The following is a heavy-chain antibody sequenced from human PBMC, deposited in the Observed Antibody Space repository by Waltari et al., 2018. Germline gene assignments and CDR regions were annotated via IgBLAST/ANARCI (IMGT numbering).Heavy chain of an antibody. J-gene: IGHJ6*02. Sequence: QARLVESGGGVVQPGKTLRLSCVGSEFTFSNYGMHWVRQAPGKGLGGVAVVSYDGRKEYYADSLKGRFTISRDNSKSTLYLEMNGLTVEDTATYYCAKSHLLYFDWWGGMDVWGQGTTVTVSS. D-gene: IGHD3-9*01. CDR3: AKSHLLYFDWWGGMDV. CDR2: VSYDGRKE. CDR1: EFTFSNYG. V-gene: IGHV3-30*18.